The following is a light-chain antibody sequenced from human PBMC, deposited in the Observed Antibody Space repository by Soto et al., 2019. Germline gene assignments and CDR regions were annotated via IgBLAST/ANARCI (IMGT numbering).Light chain of an antibody. Sequence: EIVLTQSPGTLSLSPGERATLSCRASQSVNSNYLAWYQQKPGQAPRLLFSGASSRATGIPDRFSGSGSGTDFTLTISRLEPEDFAVYYCQQYVNSRWTFGQGTKVEIK. J-gene: IGKJ1*01. V-gene: IGKV3-20*01. CDR3: QQYVNSRWT. CDR1: QSVNSNY. CDR2: GAS.